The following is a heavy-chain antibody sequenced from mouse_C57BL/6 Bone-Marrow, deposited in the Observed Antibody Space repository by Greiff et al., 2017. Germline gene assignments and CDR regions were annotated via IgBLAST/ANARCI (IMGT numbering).Heavy chain of an antibody. CDR1: GYTFTSYG. V-gene: IGHV1-81*01. J-gene: IGHJ3*01. D-gene: IGHD2-1*01. CDR3: ASGGVYYGTPFAY. CDR2: IYPRSGNT. Sequence: VKLMESGAELARPGASVKLSCKASGYTFTSYGISWVKQRTGQGLEWIGEIYPRSGNTYYNEKFKGKATLTADKSSSTAYMELRSLTSEDSAVYFCASGGVYYGTPFAYWGQGTLVTVSA.